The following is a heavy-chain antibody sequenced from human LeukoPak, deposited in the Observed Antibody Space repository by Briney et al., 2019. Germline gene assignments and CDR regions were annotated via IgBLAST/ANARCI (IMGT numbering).Heavy chain of an antibody. V-gene: IGHV3-23*01. CDR2: ISDSGVNT. Sequence: PGGSLRLSCAASGFTFSNFAMSWVRQAPGKGLEWVSTISDSGVNTYYADSVKGRFTISRDNSKNTLYLQMNSLRAEDTAVYYCARVTSITGTTGDWFDPWGQGTLVTVSS. D-gene: IGHD1-7*01. CDR3: ARVTSITGTTGDWFDP. CDR1: GFTFSNFA. J-gene: IGHJ5*02.